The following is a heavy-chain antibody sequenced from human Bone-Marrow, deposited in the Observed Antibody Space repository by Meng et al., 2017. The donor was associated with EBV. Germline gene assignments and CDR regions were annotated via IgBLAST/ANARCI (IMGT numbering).Heavy chain of an antibody. Sequence: QVQLQQWGAGLLKPSETLSLTCAVYGGSFSGYHWSWIRQPPGKGLEWIGYIYDGGTTIYNPSLKSRVTIFLDTSRNQFSLGLRSVTTADTAVYYCAKSSSSTPGVVDSWGQGTLVTVSS. J-gene: IGHJ4*02. D-gene: IGHD6-6*01. CDR1: GGSFSGYH. CDR2: IYDGGTT. CDR3: AKSSSSTPGVVDS. V-gene: IGHV4-34*11.